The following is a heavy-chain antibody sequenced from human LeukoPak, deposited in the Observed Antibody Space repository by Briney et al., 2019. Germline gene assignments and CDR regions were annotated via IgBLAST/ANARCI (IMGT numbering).Heavy chain of an antibody. D-gene: IGHD5/OR15-5a*01. V-gene: IGHV4-59*01. J-gene: IGHJ3*02. Sequence: ETLSLTCTVSGGSISGYYWSWIRQPPGKGLEWIGYIYYSGSTNYNPSLKSRVTISVDTSKNQFSLKLSSVTAADTAVYYCAREIRCLRCHDAFDIWGQGTMVTVSS. CDR3: AREIRCLRCHDAFDI. CDR1: GGSISGYY. CDR2: IYYSGST.